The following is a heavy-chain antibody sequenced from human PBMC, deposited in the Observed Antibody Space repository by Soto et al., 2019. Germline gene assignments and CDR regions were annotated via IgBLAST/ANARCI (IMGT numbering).Heavy chain of an antibody. Sequence: ASVKVSCKASGGTFSSYAISWVRQAPGQGLEWMGGIIPIFGTANYAQKFQGRVTITADESTSTAYMELSSLRSEDTAVYYCARVTIFGAVIIRYYGMDVWGQGTTVTVSS. CDR3: ARVTIFGAVIIRYYGMDV. D-gene: IGHD3-3*01. J-gene: IGHJ6*02. CDR2: IIPIFGTA. CDR1: GGTFSSYA. V-gene: IGHV1-69*13.